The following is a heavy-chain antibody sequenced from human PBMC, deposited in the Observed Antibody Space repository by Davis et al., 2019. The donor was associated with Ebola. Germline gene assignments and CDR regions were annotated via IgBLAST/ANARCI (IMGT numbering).Heavy chain of an antibody. CDR3: AREGAAAAGRGYFDY. J-gene: IGHJ4*02. V-gene: IGHV3-30*03. D-gene: IGHD6-13*01. CDR2: ISYDGSNK. Sequence: GESLKISCAASGFTFSSYGMHWVRQAPGKGLEWVAVISYDGSNKYYADSVKGRFTISRDNSKNTLYLQMNSLRAEDTAVYYCAREGAAAAGRGYFDYWGQGTLVTVSS. CDR1: GFTFSSYG.